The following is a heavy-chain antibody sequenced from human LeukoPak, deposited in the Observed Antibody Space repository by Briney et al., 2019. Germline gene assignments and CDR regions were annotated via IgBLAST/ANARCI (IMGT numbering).Heavy chain of an antibody. Sequence: SETLSLTCTVSGGSISSYYWSWIRQPPGKGLEWIGYIYYSGSTNYNPSLKSRVAISVDTSKNQFSLKLSSVAAADTAVYYCARGEDYDFWSGYRLTGFDPWGQGTLVTVSS. CDR1: GGSISSYY. CDR2: IYYSGST. J-gene: IGHJ5*02. V-gene: IGHV4-59*01. CDR3: ARGEDYDFWSGYRLTGFDP. D-gene: IGHD3-3*01.